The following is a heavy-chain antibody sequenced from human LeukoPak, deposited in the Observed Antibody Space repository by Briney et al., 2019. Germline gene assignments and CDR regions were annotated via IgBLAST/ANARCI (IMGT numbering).Heavy chain of an antibody. J-gene: IGHJ4*02. CDR2: ISGSGNNT. Sequence: GGSLRLSCAASGFTFSNCAMSWVRQAPGKGLEWVSAISGSGNNTYYADSVKGRFTISRDNSKNTLSLQMNSLRAEDTAVYYCAKGVSSSWFYFDYWGQGTLVTVSS. CDR1: GFTFSNCA. CDR3: AKGVSSSWFYFDY. V-gene: IGHV3-23*01. D-gene: IGHD6-13*01.